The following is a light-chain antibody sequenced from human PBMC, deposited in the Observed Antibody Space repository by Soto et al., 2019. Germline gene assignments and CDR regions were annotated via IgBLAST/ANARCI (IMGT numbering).Light chain of an antibody. CDR1: SSNIGNNY. J-gene: IGLJ3*02. CDR3: GTWDSSLSAPWV. CDR2: ENN. V-gene: IGLV1-51*02. Sequence: QSVLTQPPSVSAAPGQKVTISCSGSSSNIGNNYVSWYQQLPGTAPKLLIYENNKRPSGIPDRFSGSKSGTSATLGITGLQTGYEADYYCGTWDSSLSAPWVFVGGTKLTVL.